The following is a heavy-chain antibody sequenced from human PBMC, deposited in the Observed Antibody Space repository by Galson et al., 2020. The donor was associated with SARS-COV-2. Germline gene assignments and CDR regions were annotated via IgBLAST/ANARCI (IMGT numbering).Heavy chain of an antibody. CDR1: GGSFSGYY. CDR2: INHSGSS. V-gene: IGHV4-34*01. Sequence: SETLSLTCAVSGGSFSGYYWTWIRQRPGQGLEWIGEINHSGSSNYNPSPKSRVPMSVDPSKNQFSLKLSSVTAADTGVYYCAKRNEVVWYGQLLLSNHNYGMDVWGQGTTVTVSS. CDR3: AKRNEVVWYGQLLLSNHNYGMDV. D-gene: IGHD3-10*01. J-gene: IGHJ6*02.